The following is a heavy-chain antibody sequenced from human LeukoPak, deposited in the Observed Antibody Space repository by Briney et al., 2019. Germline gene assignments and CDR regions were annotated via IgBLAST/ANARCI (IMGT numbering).Heavy chain of an antibody. J-gene: IGHJ6*02. Sequence: SETLSLTCAVSGGSISSGGYSWSWIRQPPGKGLEWIGYIYYSGSTNYNPSLKSRVTISVDTSKNQFSLKLSSVTAADTAVYYCARGAYGYYYYYGMDVWGQGTTVTVSS. CDR3: ARGAYGYYYYYGMDV. CDR1: GGSISSGGYS. V-gene: IGHV4-61*08. CDR2: IYYSGST. D-gene: IGHD4-17*01.